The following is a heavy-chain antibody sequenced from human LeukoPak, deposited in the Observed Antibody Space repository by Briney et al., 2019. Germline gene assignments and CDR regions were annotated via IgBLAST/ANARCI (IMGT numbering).Heavy chain of an antibody. Sequence: PSETLSLTCTVSGYSISSGYYWGWIRQPPGKGLEWIGSIYHSGSTYYNPSLKSRVTISVDTSKNQFSLKLSSVTAADTAVYYCARNAYSGYDNHWFDPWGQGTLVTVSS. D-gene: IGHD5-12*01. J-gene: IGHJ5*02. CDR3: ARNAYSGYDNHWFDP. V-gene: IGHV4-38-2*02. CDR1: GYSISSGYY. CDR2: IYHSGST.